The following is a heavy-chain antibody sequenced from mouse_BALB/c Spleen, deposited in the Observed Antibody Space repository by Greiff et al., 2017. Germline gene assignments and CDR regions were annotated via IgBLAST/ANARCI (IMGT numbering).Heavy chain of an antibody. CDR3: ARWGDITVVNAMDY. J-gene: IGHJ4*01. V-gene: IGHV1S29*02. D-gene: IGHD1-1*01. CDR2: IYPYNGGT. CDR1: GYTFTDYN. Sequence: EVQLQQSGPELVKPGASVKISCKASGYTFTDYNMPWVKQSPGKSLEWIGYIYPYNGGTGYNQKFKSKATLTVDNSSSKTYMELRSLTSEDSAVYYCARWGDITVVNAMDYWGQGTSVTVSS.